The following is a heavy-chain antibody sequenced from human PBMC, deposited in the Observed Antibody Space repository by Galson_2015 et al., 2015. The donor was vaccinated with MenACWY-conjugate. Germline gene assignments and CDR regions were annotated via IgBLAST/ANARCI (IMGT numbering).Heavy chain of an antibody. CDR1: GGAFSKT. CDR2: FLPHYGTS. Sequence: SVKVSCKASGGAFSKTFNWVRQAPGQGLEWMGQFLPHYGTSKSARKFEGRVTISADESTSTAYMELSSLTSDDTAVYYCAGYAMSNPVDHCDYWGQGTL. D-gene: IGHD2-2*01. J-gene: IGHJ4*02. V-gene: IGHV1-69*13. CDR3: AGYAMSNPVDHCDY.